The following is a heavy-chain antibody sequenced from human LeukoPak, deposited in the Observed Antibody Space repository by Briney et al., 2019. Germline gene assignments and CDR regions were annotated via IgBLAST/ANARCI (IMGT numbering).Heavy chain of an antibody. Sequence: PGGSLRLSCAASGFTFNTYAMSWVRQAPGKGLVWVSRIKSDGITITYADSVKGRFTISRDNAKNTLYLQMNSLRAEDTAVYYCAREEVLRYFDWLRGYYYYGMDVWGQGTTVTVSS. CDR1: GFTFNTYA. D-gene: IGHD3-9*01. CDR3: AREEVLRYFDWLRGYYYYGMDV. J-gene: IGHJ6*02. CDR2: IKSDGITI. V-gene: IGHV3-74*01.